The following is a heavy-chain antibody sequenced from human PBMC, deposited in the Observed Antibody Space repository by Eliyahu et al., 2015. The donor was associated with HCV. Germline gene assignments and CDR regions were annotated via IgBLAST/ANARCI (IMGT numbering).Heavy chain of an antibody. J-gene: IGHJ4*02. V-gene: IGHV4-38-2*01. Sequence: QVHLQESGPGLVKPSETLSLTCAVSGYSISRGYTWGWIRQPPGKGLGWIGSINHSGYTHSNPSLESRLSISVDTSKNHFSLRLSSVTAADTAVYYCARLGGGXVYFDFWGQGALVIVSS. D-gene: IGHD3-16*01. CDR3: ARLGGGXVYFDF. CDR2: INHSGYT. CDR1: GYSISRGYT.